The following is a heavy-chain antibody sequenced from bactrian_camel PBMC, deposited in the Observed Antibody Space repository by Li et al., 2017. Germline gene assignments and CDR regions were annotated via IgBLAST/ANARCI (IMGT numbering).Heavy chain of an antibody. CDR2: VGSDGGT. D-gene: IGHD1*01. J-gene: IGHJ4*01. Sequence: VQLVESGGGSVQAGGSLRLSCKASGYSSCRYDMSWYRQTPGNEREFVSGVGSDGGTTFADSVKGRFAISQDHAKNTINLHMVSLKPEDTAMYYCAADFRRRRAPRLTDVLDLAYKGRGTQVTVS. CDR1: GYSSCRYD. V-gene: IGHV3S53*01.